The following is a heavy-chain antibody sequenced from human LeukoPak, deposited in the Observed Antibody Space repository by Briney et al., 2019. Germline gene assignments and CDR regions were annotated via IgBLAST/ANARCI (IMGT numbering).Heavy chain of an antibody. J-gene: IGHJ6*02. CDR3: ARLRRVVAATLLYYYYYGMDV. D-gene: IGHD2-15*01. Sequence: SETLSLTCAVYGGSFSGYYWSWIRQPPGKGLEWIGEINHSRSTNYNPSLKSRVTISVDTSKNQFSLKLSSVTAADTAVYYCARLRRVVAATLLYYYYYGMDVWGQGTTVTVSS. V-gene: IGHV4-34*01. CDR2: INHSRST. CDR1: GGSFSGYY.